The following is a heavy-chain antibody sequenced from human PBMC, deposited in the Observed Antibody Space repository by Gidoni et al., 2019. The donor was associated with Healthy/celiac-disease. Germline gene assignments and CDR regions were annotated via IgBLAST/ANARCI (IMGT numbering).Heavy chain of an antibody. J-gene: IGHJ4*02. CDR2: ISYDGSNK. CDR1: GFTFSSYG. V-gene: IGHV3-30*03. Sequence: QVQLVESGGGVVQPGRSLRLSCAASGFTFSSYGMHWVRQAPGKGLEWVAVISYDGSNKYYADSVKGRFTISRDNSKNTLYLQMNSLRAEDTAVYYCARGVGGFLEWLSSYYFDYWGQGTLVTVSS. D-gene: IGHD3-3*01. CDR3: ARGVGGFLEWLSSYYFDY.